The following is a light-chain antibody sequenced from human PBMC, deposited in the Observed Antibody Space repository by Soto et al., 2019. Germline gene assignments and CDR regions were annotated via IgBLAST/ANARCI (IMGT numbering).Light chain of an antibody. J-gene: IGLJ1*01. CDR1: SSDVGGYNY. V-gene: IGLV2-14*03. Sequence: QSALTQPASVSGSPEQSITISCTGTSSDVGGYNYVSWYQQCPGKAPKLMIYEVTNRPSGVSNRFSGSKSGNTASLTISGRQPEDEAYYYCSSYISTGTGTVVVFGTGTKLTVL. CDR2: EVT. CDR3: SSYISTGTGTVVV.